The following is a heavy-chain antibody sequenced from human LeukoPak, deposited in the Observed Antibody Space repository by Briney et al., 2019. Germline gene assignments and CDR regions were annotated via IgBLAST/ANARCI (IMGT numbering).Heavy chain of an antibody. CDR1: GYTFTGYD. Sequence: ASVKVSCKASGYTFTGYDINWVRHATGQGLELMGWMNPNSGKTGCAQKFQGIVTMTRNTSISTAYMELSSLRSEDTAVYYCARSRRGGSKYYFDYWGQGTLVTVSS. J-gene: IGHJ4*02. CDR3: ARSRRGGSKYYFDY. V-gene: IGHV1-8*01. D-gene: IGHD1-26*01. CDR2: MNPNSGKT.